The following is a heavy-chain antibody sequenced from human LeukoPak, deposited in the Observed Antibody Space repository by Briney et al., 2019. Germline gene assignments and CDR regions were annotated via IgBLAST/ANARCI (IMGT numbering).Heavy chain of an antibody. J-gene: IGHJ4*02. CDR2: ISRGGNSI. CDR1: GFTFNDYY. V-gene: IGHV3-11*01. CDR3: ARDQYLDC. Sequence: NPGGSLRLSCAASGFTFNDYYMGWIRQAPGKGLVWVSSISRGGNSIYYADSVRGRFTISRDNAKNSLYLQMNSLRAEDTALYYCARDQYLDCRGQGTLVTVSS.